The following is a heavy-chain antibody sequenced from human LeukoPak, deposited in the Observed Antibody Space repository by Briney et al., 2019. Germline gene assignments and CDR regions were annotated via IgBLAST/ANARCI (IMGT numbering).Heavy chain of an antibody. CDR2: IIPIFGTA. V-gene: IGHV1-69*13. CDR1: GGTLSSYA. Sequence: ASVKVSCKASGGTLSSYAISWVRQAPGQGLEWMGGIIPIFGTANYAQKFQGRVTITADESTSTAYMELSSLRSEDTAVYYCARDHASPYYYDSSGFDYWGQGTLVTVSS. J-gene: IGHJ4*02. CDR3: ARDHASPYYYDSSGFDY. D-gene: IGHD3-22*01.